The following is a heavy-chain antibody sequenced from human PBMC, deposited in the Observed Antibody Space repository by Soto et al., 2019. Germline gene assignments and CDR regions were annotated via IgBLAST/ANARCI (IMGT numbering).Heavy chain of an antibody. V-gene: IGHV3-23*01. CDR2: ISGSGGST. J-gene: IGHJ4*02. CDR1: GFTFSSYA. CDR3: AKPVVVAVAARDY. D-gene: IGHD6-19*01. Sequence: GGSLRLSCAASGFTFSSYAMSWVRQAPGKGLEWVSAISGSGGSTYYADSVKGRFTISRDNSKNTLYLQMNSLRAEDTAVYYRAKPVVVAVAARDYWGQGTLVTVSS.